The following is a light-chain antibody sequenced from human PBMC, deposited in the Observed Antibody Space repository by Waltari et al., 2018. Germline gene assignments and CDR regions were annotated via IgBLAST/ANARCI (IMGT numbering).Light chain of an antibody. V-gene: IGKV4-1*01. CDR1: QTVLYSANNQNY. CDR2: WAS. Sequence: DIVMTQSPDSLAVSLGERATINCKSSQTVLYSANNQNYLTWYQHKPGQPPKLLISWASIRESGVPDRVTGSGSGTDFTLTISSLQAEDVAVYYCQQHYTTPWTFGQGTKVEIK. CDR3: QQHYTTPWT. J-gene: IGKJ1*01.